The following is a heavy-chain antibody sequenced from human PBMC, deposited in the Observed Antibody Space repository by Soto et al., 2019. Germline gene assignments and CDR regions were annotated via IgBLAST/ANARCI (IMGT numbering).Heavy chain of an antibody. D-gene: IGHD6-13*01. V-gene: IGHV4-38-2*01. CDR2: IYHSGST. Sequence: SETLSLTCAVSGYSISSGYYWGWIRQPPGKGLEWIGSIYHSGSTYYNPSLKSRVTISVDTSKNQFSLKLSSVTAADTAVYYCARRQQLFDYWGQGTLVTVSS. J-gene: IGHJ4*02. CDR3: ARRQQLFDY. CDR1: GYSISSGYY.